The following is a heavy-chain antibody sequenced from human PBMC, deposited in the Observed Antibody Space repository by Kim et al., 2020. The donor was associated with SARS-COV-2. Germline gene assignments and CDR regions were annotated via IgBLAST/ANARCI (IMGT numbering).Heavy chain of an antibody. CDR3: ARDCGSYCLDF. CDR1: GFTFGSYV. D-gene: IGHD1-26*01. J-gene: IGHJ4*02. V-gene: IGHV3-30*03. CDR2: ISHDAGVE. Sequence: GGSLRLSCAASGFTFGSYVMHWMRQTPGRGLEWVARISHDAGVENYLDSVKGRFTISRDNSQNTVYLQMNSLRVDDKAVYFCARDCGSYCLDFWGQGTPVSVSS.